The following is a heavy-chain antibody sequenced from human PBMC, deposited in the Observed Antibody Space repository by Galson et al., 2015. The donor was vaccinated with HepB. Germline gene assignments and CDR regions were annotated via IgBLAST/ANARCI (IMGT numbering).Heavy chain of an antibody. CDR3: TTGSLGDGGYSYDFYHF. CDR1: GFTFGDHA. CDR2: IRIKAYGGTT. D-gene: IGHD5-18*01. Sequence: SLRLSCAASGFTFGDHAMSWVRQAPGKGLEWVGFIRIKAYGGTTEYAASVKGRFTISRDDSKSIAYLQMNSLRTEDSAVYFCTTGSLGDGGYSYDFYHFWGQGSLVTVSS. V-gene: IGHV3-49*04. J-gene: IGHJ4*02.